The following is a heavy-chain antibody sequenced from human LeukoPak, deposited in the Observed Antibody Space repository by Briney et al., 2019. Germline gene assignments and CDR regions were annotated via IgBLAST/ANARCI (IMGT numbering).Heavy chain of an antibody. V-gene: IGHV3-33*01. Sequence: GRSLRLSCAASGFTFSSYGMHWVRQAPGKGLEWVAVIWYDGSNKYYADSVKGRFTISRDNSKNTLYLQMNSLRAEDTAVYYCARDWIQLWSRLGALDYWGQGTLVTVSS. CDR2: IWYDGSNK. J-gene: IGHJ4*02. D-gene: IGHD5-18*01. CDR1: GFTFSSYG. CDR3: ARDWIQLWSRLGALDY.